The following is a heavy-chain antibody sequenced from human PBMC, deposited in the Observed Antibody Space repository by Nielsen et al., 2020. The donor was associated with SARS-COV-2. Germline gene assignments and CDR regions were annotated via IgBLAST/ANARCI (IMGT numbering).Heavy chain of an antibody. CDR3: AKDRERYSSSWSHAFDT. CDR2: ISGSGGST. Sequence: GGSLRLSCAASGFTFSSYAMSWVRQAPGKGLEWVSAISGSGGSTYYADSVKGRFTISRDNSKNTLYLQMNSLRAEDTAVYYCAKDRERYSSSWSHAFDTWGQGTMVTVSS. V-gene: IGHV3-23*01. CDR1: GFTFSSYA. J-gene: IGHJ3*02. D-gene: IGHD6-13*01.